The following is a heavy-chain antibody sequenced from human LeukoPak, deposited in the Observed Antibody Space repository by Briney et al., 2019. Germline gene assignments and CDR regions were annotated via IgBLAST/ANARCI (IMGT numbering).Heavy chain of an antibody. J-gene: IGHJ6*02. CDR1: GFTFSSYA. D-gene: IGHD4-17*01. V-gene: IGHV3-30*04. CDR2: ISYDGSNK. Sequence: GRSLRLSCAASGFTFSSYAMHWVRQAPGKGLEWVAVISYDGSNKYYADSVKGRFTISRDNSKNTLYLQMNSLRAEDTAVYYCAKDRYGDFYYYYGMDVWGQGTTVTVSS. CDR3: AKDRYGDFYYYYGMDV.